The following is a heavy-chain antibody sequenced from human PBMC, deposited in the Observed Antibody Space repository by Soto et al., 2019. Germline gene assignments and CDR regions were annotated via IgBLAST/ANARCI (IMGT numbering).Heavy chain of an antibody. CDR1: GGSFSGYY. V-gene: IGHV4-34*01. D-gene: IGHD6-19*01. J-gene: IGHJ4*02. CDR2: INHSGST. CDR3: ARGWGSGVFDY. Sequence: QLQQWGAGLLKPSETLSLTCAVYGGSFSGYYWNWIRQPPGKGLEWVGEINHSGSTNYNTSLKSRVTISVDTSKKPFALKLSSVTAADTAVYYCARGWGSGVFDYWGQGTLVTVSS.